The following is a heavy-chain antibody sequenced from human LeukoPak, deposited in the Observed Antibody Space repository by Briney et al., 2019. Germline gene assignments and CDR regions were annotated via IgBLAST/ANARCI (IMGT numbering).Heavy chain of an antibody. CDR1: GGSFSGYY. CDR3: ARDQGVTIFGVVTDYYYYMDV. Sequence: SETLSLTCAVYGGSFSGYYWSWIRQPAGKGLEWIGRIYTSGSTNYNPSLKSRVTMSVDTSKNQFSLKLSSVTAADTAVYYCARDQGVTIFGVVTDYYYYMDVWGKGTTVTVSS. V-gene: IGHV4-4*07. J-gene: IGHJ6*03. D-gene: IGHD3-3*01. CDR2: IYTSGST.